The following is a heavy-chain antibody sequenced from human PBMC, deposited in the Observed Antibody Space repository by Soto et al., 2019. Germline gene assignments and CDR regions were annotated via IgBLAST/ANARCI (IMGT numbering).Heavy chain of an antibody. J-gene: IGHJ4*02. Sequence: GASVKVSCKASGYTFTGYYMHWVRQAPGQGLEWMGWINPNSGGTNYAQKFQGWVTMTRDTSISTAYMELSRLRSDDTAVYYCARVSYYCGGDCYDYWGQGTLVTVSS. CDR1: GYTFTGYY. D-gene: IGHD2-21*01. V-gene: IGHV1-2*04. CDR2: INPNSGGT. CDR3: ARVSYYCGGDCYDY.